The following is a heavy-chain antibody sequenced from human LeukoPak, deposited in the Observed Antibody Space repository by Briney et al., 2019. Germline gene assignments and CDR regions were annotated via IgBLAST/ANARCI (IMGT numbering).Heavy chain of an antibody. CDR3: ARYEGAARWFDP. V-gene: IGHV6-1*01. J-gene: IGHJ5*02. CDR1: GDSVSSNSAA. Sequence: SQTLSLTCAISGDSVSSNSAAWDWFRQSPSRGLEWLGRTYYRSKWYNDYALSVKSRIIINPDTSKNQFSLQLNSVPPEDTAVYYCARYEGAARWFDPWGQGTLVTVSS. CDR2: TYYRSKWYN. D-gene: IGHD2-15*01.